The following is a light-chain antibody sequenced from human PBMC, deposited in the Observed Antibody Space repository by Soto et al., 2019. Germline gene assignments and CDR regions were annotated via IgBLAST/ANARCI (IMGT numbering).Light chain of an antibody. CDR3: QQYNSYPET. V-gene: IGKV1-5*01. Sequence: GDRVTITCRASQSISSWLAWYQQKPGKAPKLLIYDASNLESGVPSRFSGSGSGTEFTLTISSLQPDDFATYYCQQYNSYPETFGQGTKVDIK. CDR2: DAS. CDR1: QSISSW. J-gene: IGKJ1*01.